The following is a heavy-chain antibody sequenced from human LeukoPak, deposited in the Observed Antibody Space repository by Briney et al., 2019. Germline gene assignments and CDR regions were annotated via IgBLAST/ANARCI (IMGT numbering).Heavy chain of an antibody. V-gene: IGHV4-39*07. J-gene: IGHJ3*02. Sequence: PSETLSLTCTVSGGSISSSSDYWGWIRQPPGKGLEWIGSIYYSGSTYYNPSLKSRVTISVDTSKNQFSLKLSSVTAADTAVYYCARDRLGTGEHDAFDIWGQGTMVTVSS. D-gene: IGHD3-16*01. CDR1: GGSISSSSDY. CDR3: ARDRLGTGEHDAFDI. CDR2: IYYSGST.